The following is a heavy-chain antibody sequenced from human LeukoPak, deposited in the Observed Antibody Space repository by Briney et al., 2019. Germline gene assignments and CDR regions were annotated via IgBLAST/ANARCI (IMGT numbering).Heavy chain of an antibody. CDR3: ARDGGGDQLYYFDC. CDR2: VSAYNGNT. Sequence: ASVKVSCKASGYTFTSYGISWVRQAPGQGLEWMGWVSAYNGNTNYAQKFQGRVTMTRDTSTSTVYMELSSLRSEDTAVYYCARDGGGDQLYYFDCWGQGTLVTVSS. D-gene: IGHD2-2*01. V-gene: IGHV1-18*01. J-gene: IGHJ4*02. CDR1: GYTFTSYG.